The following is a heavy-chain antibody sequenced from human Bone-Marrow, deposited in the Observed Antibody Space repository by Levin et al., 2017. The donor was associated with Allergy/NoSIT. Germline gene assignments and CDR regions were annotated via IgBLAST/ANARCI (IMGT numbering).Heavy chain of an antibody. CDR3: ARDSGSGLDY. CDR1: GFTFSTYG. V-gene: IGHV3-13*01. J-gene: IGHJ4*02. Sequence: PWASVKVSCAASGFTFSTYGMDWVRQATGKGLEWVSHIGSAGDTWYSDSVKGRFTISRENAKNSLYLQMNSLSAGDTAVYYCARDSGSGLDYWGQGTLVTVSS. CDR2: IGSAGDT. D-gene: IGHD6-19*01.